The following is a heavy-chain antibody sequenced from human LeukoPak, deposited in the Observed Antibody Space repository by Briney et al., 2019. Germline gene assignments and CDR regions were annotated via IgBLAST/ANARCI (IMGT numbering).Heavy chain of an antibody. CDR3: ASGCDLPY. J-gene: IGHJ4*02. CDR1: GFTHSSYE. V-gene: IGHV3-48*03. D-gene: IGHD5-12*01. Sequence: GGSLRHSCAASGFTHSSYEMNWVRQAPGKGLEWVSYISRSCSTIYYADSLKGRFTISRDNAKNSLYLQMNSLRVEDTAVYYCASGCDLPYWGQGTLVTVSS. CDR2: ISRSCSTI.